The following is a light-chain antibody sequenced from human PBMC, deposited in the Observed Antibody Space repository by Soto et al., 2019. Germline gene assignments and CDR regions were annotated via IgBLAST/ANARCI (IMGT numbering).Light chain of an antibody. CDR2: DAS. V-gene: IGKV3-20*01. Sequence: EIVLTQSPGTLSLSPGEGATLSCRASQIVSSNYLAWYQQQPGQAPRLLIYDASSRATGIPDRFSGSGSATDTTLTISRLEHEDFAVYYCQQYHNSRTFGQGTKVEIK. CDR1: QIVSSNY. CDR3: QQYHNSRT. J-gene: IGKJ1*01.